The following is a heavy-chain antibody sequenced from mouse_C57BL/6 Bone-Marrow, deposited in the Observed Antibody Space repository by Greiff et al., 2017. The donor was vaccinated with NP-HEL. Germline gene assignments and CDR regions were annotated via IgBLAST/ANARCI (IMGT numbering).Heavy chain of an antibody. D-gene: IGHD1-1*01. CDR2: IYPGDGDT. V-gene: IGHV1-82*01. CDR1: GYAFSSSW. Sequence: QVQLQQSGPELVKPGASVKISCKASGYAFSSSWMNWVKQRPGKGLEWIGRIYPGDGDTNYNGKFKGKATLTADKSSSTAYMQLSSLTSEDSAVYFCARSRFTTVVPNYFDYWGQGTTLTVSS. CDR3: ARSRFTTVVPNYFDY. J-gene: IGHJ2*01.